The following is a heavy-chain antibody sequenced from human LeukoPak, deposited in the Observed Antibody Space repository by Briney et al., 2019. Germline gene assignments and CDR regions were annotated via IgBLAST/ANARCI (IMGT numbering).Heavy chain of an antibody. D-gene: IGHD5/OR15-5a*01. CDR3: ARSTIGDY. J-gene: IGHJ4*02. CDR1: GGSISSGGYS. Sequence: PSETLSLTCAVSGGSISSGGYSWSWIRQPPGKGLEWIGYIYHSGSTNYNPSLKSRVTISVDTSKNQFSLKLSSVTAADTAVYYCARSTIGDYWGQGTLVTVSS. V-gene: IGHV4-30-2*01. CDR2: IYHSGST.